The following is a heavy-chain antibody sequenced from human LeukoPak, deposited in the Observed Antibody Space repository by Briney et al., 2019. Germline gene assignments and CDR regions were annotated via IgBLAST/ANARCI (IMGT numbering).Heavy chain of an antibody. D-gene: IGHD4-17*01. V-gene: IGHV1-2*02. J-gene: IGHJ5*02. CDR1: GYTFTSYG. CDR3: ARETTTNWFDP. Sequence: ASVKVSCKASGYTFTSYGISWVRQAPGQGLEWMGWINPNSGGTNYAQKFQGRVTMTRDTSISTAYMELSRLRSDDTAVYYRARETTTNWFDPWGQGTLVTVSS. CDR2: INPNSGGT.